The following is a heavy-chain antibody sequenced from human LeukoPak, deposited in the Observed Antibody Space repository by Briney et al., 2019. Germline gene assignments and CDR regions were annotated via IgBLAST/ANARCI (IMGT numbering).Heavy chain of an antibody. CDR1: GGSISSSSYY. Sequence: PSETLSLTCTVSGGSISSSSYYWGWIRQPPGKGLEWIGSIYYSGSTYYNPSLKSRVTISVDTSKNQFSLKLSSVTAADTAVYYCARQIPSHIVVVVAAPFDYWGQGTLVTVSS. J-gene: IGHJ4*02. D-gene: IGHD2-15*01. CDR3: ARQIPSHIVVVVAAPFDY. CDR2: IYYSGST. V-gene: IGHV4-39*01.